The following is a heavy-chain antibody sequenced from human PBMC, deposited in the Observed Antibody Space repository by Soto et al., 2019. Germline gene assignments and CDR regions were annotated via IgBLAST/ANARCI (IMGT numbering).Heavy chain of an antibody. CDR1: GYSFMNYA. J-gene: IGHJ5*02. V-gene: IGHV1-3*04. CDR3: ARVPRSSTDVIDVPAVMYDRWFDH. CDR2: IHTGDGKT. D-gene: IGHD2-8*02. Sequence: WASVKVSCKSSGYSFMNYAMHWVRQAPGQGLEWMGWIHTGDGKTKYAQKLQGRVTLTRDTSASTAYMELSSLTFEDTAVYYCARVPRSSTDVIDVPAVMYDRWFDHLGQGALVTVSS.